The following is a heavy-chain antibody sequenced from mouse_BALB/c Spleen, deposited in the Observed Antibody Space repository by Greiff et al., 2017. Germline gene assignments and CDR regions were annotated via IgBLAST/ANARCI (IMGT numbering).Heavy chain of an antibody. J-gene: IGHJ2*01. CDR2: ISSGGST. Sequence: EVQVVESGGGLVKPGGSLKLSCAASGFTFSSYAMSWVRQTPEKRLEWVASISSGGSTYYPDSVKGRFTISRDNARNILYLQMSRLRSEDTAMYYCARGPGYYFDYWGQGTTLTVSS. CDR3: ARGPGYYFDY. V-gene: IGHV5-6-5*01. CDR1: GFTFSSYA.